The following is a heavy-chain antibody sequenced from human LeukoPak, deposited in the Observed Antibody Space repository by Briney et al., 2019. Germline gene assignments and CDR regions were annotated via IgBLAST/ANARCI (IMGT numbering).Heavy chain of an antibody. J-gene: IGHJ6*03. CDR2: IYYSGNT. V-gene: IGHV4-59*01. CDR3: ARDRYSSGWQHYYYMDV. Sequence: PSETLSLTCTVSGGSISSYYWSWIRQPPGKGLEWIGYIYYSGNTNYNPSLKSRVTISVDTSKNQFSLKLSSVTAADTAVYYCARDRYSSGWQHYYYMDVWGKGTTVTVSS. CDR1: GGSISSYY. D-gene: IGHD6-19*01.